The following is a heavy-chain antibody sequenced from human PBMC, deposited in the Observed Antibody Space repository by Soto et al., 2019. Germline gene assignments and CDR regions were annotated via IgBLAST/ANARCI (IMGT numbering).Heavy chain of an antibody. J-gene: IGHJ6*02. CDR3: AKVGPSYYYGMDV. CDR1: GLDFSSEV. D-gene: IGHD1-26*01. V-gene: IGHV3-23*01. Sequence: GSLRLSCAASGLDFSSEVMCWVRQAPGKGLEWVSSISGSGRTIYHADSMRGRFAISRDNSKNSLYLQLNNLRVDDTAVYYCAKVGPSYYYGMDVWGQGTTVTVSS. CDR2: ISGSGRTI.